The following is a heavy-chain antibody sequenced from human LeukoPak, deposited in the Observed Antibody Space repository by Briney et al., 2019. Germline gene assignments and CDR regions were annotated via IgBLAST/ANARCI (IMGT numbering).Heavy chain of an antibody. CDR1: GFTFSSYA. Sequence: GGSLRLSCATSGFTFSSYAISWVRQAPGKGLEWVSDFRGSGGNKYYADSVRGRFTISRDNSKNTLYLQMNNLRVEDTAVYYCAKSGGLSGSGRLAMDVWGQGSTVTVSS. CDR3: AKSGGLSGSGRLAMDV. CDR2: FRGSGGNK. D-gene: IGHD3-10*01. J-gene: IGHJ6*02. V-gene: IGHV3-23*01.